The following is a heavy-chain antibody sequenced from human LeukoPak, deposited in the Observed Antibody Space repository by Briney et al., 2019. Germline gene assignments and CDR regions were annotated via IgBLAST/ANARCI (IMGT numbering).Heavy chain of an antibody. V-gene: IGHV3-30*02. CDR1: GFTFSSYG. D-gene: IGHD1-14*01. CDR3: AKGFTGRDAFDI. Sequence: GGSLRLSCAASGFTFSSYGMHWVRQAPGKGLEWVAFIRYDGSNKYYAYSVKGRFTISRENSKNTLYLQMNSLRAEDTAVYYCAKGFTGRDAFDIWGQGTMVTVYS. J-gene: IGHJ3*02. CDR2: IRYDGSNK.